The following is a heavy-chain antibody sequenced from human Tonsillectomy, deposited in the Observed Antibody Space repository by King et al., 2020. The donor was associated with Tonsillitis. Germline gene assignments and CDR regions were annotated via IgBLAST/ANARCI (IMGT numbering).Heavy chain of an antibody. CDR1: GGSISSSSYY. CDR3: ARSSIAARGGDTFDY. J-gene: IGHJ4*02. CDR2: IYYSGST. Sequence: LQLQESGPGLVKPSETLSLTCTVSGGSISSSSYYLGWIRQPPGKGLEWIGSIYYSGSTYYNPSLKSRVTISVDTSKNQFSLKLSSVTAADTAVYYCARSSIAARGGDTFDYWGQGTLVTVSS. V-gene: IGHV4-39*01. D-gene: IGHD6-6*01.